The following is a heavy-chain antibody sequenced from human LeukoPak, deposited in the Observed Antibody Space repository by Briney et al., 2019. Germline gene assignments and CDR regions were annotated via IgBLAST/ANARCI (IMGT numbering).Heavy chain of an antibody. CDR3: ARSEYSSTWYGDYYYYYMDV. J-gene: IGHJ6*03. Sequence: PGGSLRLSCAASRFTFSTFWMHWVRQAPGKGLVWVSRINTDGSSTIYADSVKGRFTISRDNAKNTLYLQMNSLRAEDTAVYYCARSEYSSTWYGDYYYYYMDVWGKGTTVTVSS. D-gene: IGHD6-13*01. CDR1: RFTFSTFW. CDR2: INTDGSST. V-gene: IGHV3-74*01.